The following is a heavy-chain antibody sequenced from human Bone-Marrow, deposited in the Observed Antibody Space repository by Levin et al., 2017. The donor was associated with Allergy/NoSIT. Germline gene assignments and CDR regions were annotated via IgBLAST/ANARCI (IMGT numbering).Heavy chain of an antibody. D-gene: IGHD1-1*01. CDR2: ISSSSSTI. V-gene: IGHV3-48*01. CDR1: GFTFSSYS. Sequence: GGSLRLSCAASGFTFSSYSMNWVRQAPGKGLEWVSYISSSSSTIYYADSVKGRFTISRDNAKNSLYLQMNSLRAEDTAVYYCARDRGAGTQTPPFDYWGQGTLVTVAA. CDR3: ARDRGAGTQTPPFDY. J-gene: IGHJ4*02.